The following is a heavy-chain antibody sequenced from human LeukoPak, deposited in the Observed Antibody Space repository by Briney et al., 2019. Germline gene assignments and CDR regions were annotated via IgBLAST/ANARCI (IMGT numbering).Heavy chain of an antibody. Sequence: ASVKVSCKASGGTFSSYAISWVRQAPGQGLEWMGGIIPIFGTANYAQKFQGRVTITADESTSTAYMELSSLRSEDTAVYYCARGLGIPYYVDYWGQGTLVTVSS. CDR2: IIPIFGTA. V-gene: IGHV1-69*01. CDR1: GGTFSSYA. J-gene: IGHJ4*02. CDR3: ARGLGIPYYVDY. D-gene: IGHD7-27*01.